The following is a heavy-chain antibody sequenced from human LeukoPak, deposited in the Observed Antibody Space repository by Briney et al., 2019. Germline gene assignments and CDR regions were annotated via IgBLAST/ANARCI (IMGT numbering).Heavy chain of an antibody. CDR3: ARAHYYGSGSYYIPN. V-gene: IGHV1-69*05. D-gene: IGHD3-10*01. Sequence: GASVKVSCKASGGTFSSYAISWVRQAPGQGLEWMGRIIPIFGTANYAQKFQGRVTITTDESTSTAYMELSSLRSEDTAVYYCARAHYYGSGSYYIPNWGQGTLVTVSS. J-gene: IGHJ4*02. CDR2: IIPIFGTA. CDR1: GGTFSSYA.